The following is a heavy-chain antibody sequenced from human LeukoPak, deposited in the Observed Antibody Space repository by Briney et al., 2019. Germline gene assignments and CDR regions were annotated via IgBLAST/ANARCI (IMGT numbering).Heavy chain of an antibody. D-gene: IGHD5-18*01. Sequence: SETLSLTCTVSGGSINTSSYYWGWIRQPPGKGLEWIGSIYYSGYTYYNPSLKSRITISVDTPKNQFSLKLSSVTAADTAVYYCACRSRVDTALVPFDFWGQGTLVTVSS. V-gene: IGHV4-39*01. CDR1: GGSINTSSYY. CDR3: ACRSRVDTALVPFDF. CDR2: IYYSGYT. J-gene: IGHJ4*02.